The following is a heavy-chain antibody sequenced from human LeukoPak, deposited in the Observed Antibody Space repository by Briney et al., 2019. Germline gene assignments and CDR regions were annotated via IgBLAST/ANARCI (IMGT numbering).Heavy chain of an antibody. CDR3: ARVYGGNSAYVDY. Sequence: GSIXSSSXXXGWIRQPPGTGXXXIGSIYYSGSTYYNPSLKSRVTISVDTSKNQFSLKLSSVTAADTAVYYCARVYGGNSAYVDYWGQGTLVTVSS. J-gene: IGHJ4*02. V-gene: IGHV4-39*01. CDR2: IYYSGST. D-gene: IGHD4-23*01. CDR1: GSIXSSSXX.